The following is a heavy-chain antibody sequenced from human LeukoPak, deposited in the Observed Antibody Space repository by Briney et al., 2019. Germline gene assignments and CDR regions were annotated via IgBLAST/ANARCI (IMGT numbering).Heavy chain of an antibody. CDR3: ARDLRGSYIPYFDY. J-gene: IGHJ4*02. CDR1: GHSISSAYY. CDR2: IYHSGNT. V-gene: IGHV4-38-2*02. Sequence: PSETLSLTCSVSGHSISSAYYWGWIRQPPGKGLEWIGSIYHSGNTYYNPSLKSRVTISVDTPKNQFSLRLSSVTAADTAVYYCARDLRGSYIPYFDYWGQGVLVTVSS. D-gene: IGHD1-26*01.